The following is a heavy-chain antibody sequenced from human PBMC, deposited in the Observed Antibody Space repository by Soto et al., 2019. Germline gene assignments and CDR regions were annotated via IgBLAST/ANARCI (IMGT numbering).Heavy chain of an antibody. J-gene: IGHJ4*02. CDR3: ARENSGYYDSTFDY. CDR2: IKQEGSEK. D-gene: IGHD3-22*01. V-gene: IGHV3-7*01. CDR1: GFTFSSYW. Sequence: GGSLRLSCAASGFTFSSYWMSWVRQAPGKGLEWVANIKQEGSEKYYVDTVKDRFTNSRDNAKNSLYLQMNSMRAEDMAVYYCARENSGYYDSTFDYWGQGTLVTVSS.